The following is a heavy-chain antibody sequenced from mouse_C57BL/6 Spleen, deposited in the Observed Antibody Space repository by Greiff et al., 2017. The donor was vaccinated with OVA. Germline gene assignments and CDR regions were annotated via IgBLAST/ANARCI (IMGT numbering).Heavy chain of an antibody. Sequence: VQLQQPGAELVKPGASVKLSCKASGYTFTSYWMHWVKQRPGQGLEWIGMIHPNSGSTNYNEKFKSKATLTVDKSSSTAYMQLSSLTSEDSAVYYCAIYYDYDGGYWYFDVWGTGTTVTVSS. J-gene: IGHJ1*03. D-gene: IGHD2-4*01. V-gene: IGHV1-64*01. CDR1: GYTFTSYW. CDR2: IHPNSGST. CDR3: AIYYDYDGGYWYFDV.